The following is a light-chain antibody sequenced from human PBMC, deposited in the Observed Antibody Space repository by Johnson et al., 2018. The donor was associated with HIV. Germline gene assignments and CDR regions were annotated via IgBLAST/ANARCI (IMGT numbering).Light chain of an antibody. CDR3: GTWDSSLRVGV. CDR2: ENN. J-gene: IGLJ1*01. V-gene: IGLV1-51*02. CDR1: SSNIRNNY. Sequence: QSVLTQPPSVSAAPGQKVTISCSGTSSNIRNNYVSWYQQLPGTAPKLLIYENNKRPSGIPDRFSGSKSGTSATLVITGLQTGDEADYYCGTWDSSLRVGVFGTGTKVTVL.